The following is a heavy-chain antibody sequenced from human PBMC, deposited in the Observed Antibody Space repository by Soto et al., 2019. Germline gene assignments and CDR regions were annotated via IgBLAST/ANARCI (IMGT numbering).Heavy chain of an antibody. CDR3: ATGLAVVVITHFDY. Sequence: GASVKVSCKVSGYTLTELSMHWVRQAPGKGLEWMGGFDPEDGETIYAQKFQGRVTMTEDTSTDTAYMELSSLRSEDTAVYYCATGLAVVVITHFDYWAQRTLVTVSS. V-gene: IGHV1-24*01. CDR1: GYTLTELS. J-gene: IGHJ4*02. D-gene: IGHD3-22*01. CDR2: FDPEDGET.